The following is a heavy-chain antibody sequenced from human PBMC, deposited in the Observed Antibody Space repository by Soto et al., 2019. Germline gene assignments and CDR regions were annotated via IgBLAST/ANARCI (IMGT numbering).Heavy chain of an antibody. D-gene: IGHD6-19*01. CDR1: GYGFTNNW. J-gene: IGHJ4*02. CDR2: IAPSDSDT. Sequence: EVQLVQSGAEVKKPGESLRMSCEASGYGFTNNWISWVRQMPGKGLEWMGRIAPSDSDTNYNPSFQGHVTISVDKSISTVYLQWSSLKASDTAIYYCAGGHGWVDYWGQGTLVTVSS. V-gene: IGHV5-10-1*01. CDR3: AGGHGWVDY.